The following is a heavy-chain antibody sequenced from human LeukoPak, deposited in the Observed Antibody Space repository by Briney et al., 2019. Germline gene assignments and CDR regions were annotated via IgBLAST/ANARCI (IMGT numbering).Heavy chain of an antibody. V-gene: IGHV3-30-3*01. Sequence: SCKASGYTFTGYYMHWVRQAPGKGLEWVAVISYDGSNKYYADSVKGRFTISRDNSKNTLYLQMNSLRAEDTAVYYCARGPWRGYCSSTSCYTTGGNWFDPWGQGTLVTVSS. CDR3: ARGPWRGYCSSTSCYTTGGNWFDP. CDR1: GYTFTGYY. D-gene: IGHD2-2*02. J-gene: IGHJ5*02. CDR2: ISYDGSNK.